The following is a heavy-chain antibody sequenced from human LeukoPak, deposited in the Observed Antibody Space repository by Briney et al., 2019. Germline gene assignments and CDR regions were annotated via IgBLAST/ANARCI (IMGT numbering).Heavy chain of an antibody. Sequence: RPSETLSLTCTVAGGSISSHYWSWVRQPAGKRMEWHGRIWATGSIGDNPVFRSRRTLSIDRSKSQLRLKLTSMTGADSAVYYWATVRAYSYFVGNFDLWGQGIPVTVSS. CDR3: ATVRAYSYFVGNFDL. CDR2: IWATGSI. D-gene: IGHD4-11*01. J-gene: IGHJ2*01. V-gene: IGHV4-4*07. CDR1: GGSISSHY.